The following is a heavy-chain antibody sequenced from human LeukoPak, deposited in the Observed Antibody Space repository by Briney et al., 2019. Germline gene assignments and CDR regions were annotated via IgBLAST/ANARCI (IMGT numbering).Heavy chain of an antibody. CDR3: ARLNVEQWRNTMDY. CDR1: GGSFSDYF. J-gene: IGHJ4*02. D-gene: IGHD1/OR15-1a*01. Sequence: SETLSLTCAVYGGSFSDYFWTWIRQPPGKGLEWIGEINPSGGTNYNPSLKSRVTMSIDTSKNQLSLTLSSVTAADTSVYYCARLNVEQWRNTMDYWGQGTLVTVSS. V-gene: IGHV4-34*01. CDR2: INPSGGT.